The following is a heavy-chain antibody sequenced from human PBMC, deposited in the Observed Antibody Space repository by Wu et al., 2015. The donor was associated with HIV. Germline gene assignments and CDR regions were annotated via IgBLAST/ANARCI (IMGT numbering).Heavy chain of an antibody. CDR2: INPNGGST. J-gene: IGHJ4*02. CDR1: GYTFTNYY. D-gene: IGHD4-17*01. CDR3: ARDATPMTTEFDY. Sequence: QVQLVQSGAEVKKPGASVKVSCGTSGYTFTNYYIHWVRQAPGHGLEWMAWINPNGGSTIYAESFEGRVTVTADTSMKTVYMELESLTSGDTAMYFCARDATPMTTEFDYWGQGTLITVSS. V-gene: IGHV1-2*02.